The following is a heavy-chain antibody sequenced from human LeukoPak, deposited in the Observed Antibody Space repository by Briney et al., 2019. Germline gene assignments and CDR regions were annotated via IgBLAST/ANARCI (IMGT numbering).Heavy chain of an antibody. CDR1: GFTFSSYW. CDR2: INSDGSSA. V-gene: IGHV3-74*01. J-gene: IGHJ5*02. Sequence: GRSLRLSCAASGFTFSSYWMHWVRQAPGKGLVWVSRINSDGSSASYADSVKGRFTISRDNAKNMLYLQMSSLRAEDTAVYYCTRGAYSSGPFDPWGQGTLVTVSS. CDR3: TRGAYSSGPFDP. D-gene: IGHD6-19*01.